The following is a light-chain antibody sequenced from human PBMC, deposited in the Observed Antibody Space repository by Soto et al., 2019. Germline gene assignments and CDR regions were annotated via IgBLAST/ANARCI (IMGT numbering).Light chain of an antibody. CDR2: YAS. Sequence: EIMMTQSPATLSVSPGERATLSCRASQSIRNNLAWYQQKPGQTPRLLIYYASTRATAVPARFSGSGSGTEFTLTISSLQSEDSAVYYCQQYNNWPPITFGQGTRLEIK. J-gene: IGKJ5*01. V-gene: IGKV3-15*01. CDR1: QSIRNN. CDR3: QQYNNWPPIT.